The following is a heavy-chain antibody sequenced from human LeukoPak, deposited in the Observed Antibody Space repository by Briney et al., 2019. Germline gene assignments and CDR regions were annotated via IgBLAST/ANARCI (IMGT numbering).Heavy chain of an antibody. CDR3: ARDYYVVPAAIYPDHYYYYYYGMDV. CDR2: INPSGGST. J-gene: IGHJ6*02. CDR1: GYTFTSYY. D-gene: IGHD2-2*01. Sequence: GASVKVSCKASGYTFTSYYMHWVRQAPGQGLEWMGIINPSGGSTSYAQKFQGRVTMTRDTSTSTVYMELSSLRSEDTAVYYCARDYYVVPAAIYPDHYYYYYYGMDVWGQGTTVTVSS. V-gene: IGHV1-46*01.